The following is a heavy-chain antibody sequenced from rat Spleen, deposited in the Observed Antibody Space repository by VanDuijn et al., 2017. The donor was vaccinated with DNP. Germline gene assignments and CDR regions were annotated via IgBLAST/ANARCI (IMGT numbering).Heavy chain of an antibody. D-gene: IGHD1-6*01. CDR3: ARSAGVHYGLSLDY. V-gene: IGHV5-31*01. CDR2: ITNTGGNI. CDR1: GFTFNNYW. J-gene: IGHJ2*01. Sequence: EVQLVESGGGLVQPGGSLKLSCVASGFTFNNYWMTWIRQAPGKGLEWVASITNTGGNIYYPDSVKGRFTISRDNAQNTLYLQMNSLRSEDTATYYCARSAGVHYGLSLDYWGQGVMVTVSS.